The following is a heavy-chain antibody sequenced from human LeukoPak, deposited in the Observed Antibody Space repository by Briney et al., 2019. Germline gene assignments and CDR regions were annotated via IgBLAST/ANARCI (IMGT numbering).Heavy chain of an antibody. CDR1: GYTFTSYA. J-gene: IGHJ4*02. CDR2: INTDTGNP. Sequence: ASVKVSCKASGYTFTSYAMNWVRQAPGQGLEWMGWINTDTGNPTYAQGFTGRFVFSLDTSVSTAYLQISSLKAEDTAVYYCARVIRLYCSGGSCYSVALGYWGQGTLVTVSS. V-gene: IGHV7-4-1*02. CDR3: ARVIRLYCSGGSCYSVALGY. D-gene: IGHD2-15*01.